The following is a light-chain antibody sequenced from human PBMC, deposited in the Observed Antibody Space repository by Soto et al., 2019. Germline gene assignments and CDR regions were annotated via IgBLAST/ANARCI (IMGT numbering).Light chain of an antibody. CDR2: LGS. CDR3: MLDPHIPIT. V-gene: IGKV2-28*01. CDR1: QSLLHRNGKNY. Sequence: DCVMTQSPLSLAVTPGKPAAISCRSNQSLLHRNGKNYLDSFLQKPGQSPQVLINLGSNRASGDRDSVSGSGSGTDFTLKISEAEDEDVGDYHYMLDPHIPITFGQGTQLEIK. J-gene: IGKJ5*01.